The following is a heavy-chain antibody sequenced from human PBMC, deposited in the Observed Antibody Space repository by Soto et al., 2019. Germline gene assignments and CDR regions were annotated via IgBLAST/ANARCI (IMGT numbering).Heavy chain of an antibody. CDR2: IYYSGSA. CDR3: ARHGVDYGDYASYYYYGMDV. D-gene: IGHD4-17*01. Sequence: QLQLQESGPGLVKPSETLSLTCTVSGGSISSSTYYWGWIRQPPGKGLEWIGMIYYSGSAYYNPSLQSRVTISIDTPKNQFSLRLSSVTAADTAVYYCARHGVDYGDYASYYYYGMDVWGRGTTVTVSS. CDR1: GGSISSSTYY. V-gene: IGHV4-39*01. J-gene: IGHJ6*02.